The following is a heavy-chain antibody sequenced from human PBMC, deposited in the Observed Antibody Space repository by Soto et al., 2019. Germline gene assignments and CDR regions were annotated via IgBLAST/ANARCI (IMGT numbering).Heavy chain of an antibody. V-gene: IGHV4-34*01. CDR2: INHSGST. Sequence: SETLSLTCAVFGGSFSGYYWSWIRQPPGKGLEWIGEINHSGSTNYNPSLKSRVTISVDTSKNQFSLKLSSVTAADTAVYYCAREGALLYGGNPDYYYTVGVWCQGTTVT. CDR3: AREGALLYGGNPDYYYTVGV. CDR1: GGSFSGYY. D-gene: IGHD4-17*01. J-gene: IGHJ6*02.